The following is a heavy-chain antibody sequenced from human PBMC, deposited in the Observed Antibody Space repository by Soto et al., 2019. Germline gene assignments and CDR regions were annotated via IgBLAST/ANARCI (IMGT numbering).Heavy chain of an antibody. CDR2: ISAYNGNT. J-gene: IGHJ4*02. V-gene: IGHV1-18*01. D-gene: IGHD1-26*01. CDR3: ARDSMLLGATPLNY. Sequence: QVQLVQSGAEVKKPGASVKVSCKASGYTFTSYGISWVRQAPGQGLEWMGWISAYNGNTNYAQKLQARVTMTTDTSPSTAYMELRSLRSDDTAVYYCARDSMLLGATPLNYWGQGTLVTVSS. CDR1: GYTFTSYG.